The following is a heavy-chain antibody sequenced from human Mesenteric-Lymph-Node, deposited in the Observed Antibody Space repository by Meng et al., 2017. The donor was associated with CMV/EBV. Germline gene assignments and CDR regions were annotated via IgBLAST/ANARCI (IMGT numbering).Heavy chain of an antibody. J-gene: IGHJ6*02. Sequence: GESLKISCAASGFTFSTYSMNWVRQAPGKGLEWVSSISSSSGYIYYADSVKGRFTISRDNTKNSLYLQMNSLRAEDTAVYYCVRGEYQLESDGMDVWGQGTTVTVSS. CDR3: VRGEYQLESDGMDV. CDR1: GFTFSTYS. V-gene: IGHV3-21*01. CDR2: ISSSSGYI. D-gene: IGHD2-2*01.